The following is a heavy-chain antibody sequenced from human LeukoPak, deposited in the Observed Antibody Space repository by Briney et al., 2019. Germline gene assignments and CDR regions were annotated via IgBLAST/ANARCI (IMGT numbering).Heavy chain of an antibody. J-gene: IGHJ6*02. CDR1: GYSISSGYY. D-gene: IGHD6-13*01. CDR3: AREIAAAPRVAYYYYGMDV. Sequence: SETLSLTCTVSGYSISSGYYWGWIRQPPGKGLEWIGSIYHSGSTYYNPSLKSRVTISVDTSKNQFSLKLSSVTAADTAVYYCAREIAAAPRVAYYYYGMDVWGQGTTVTVSS. CDR2: IYHSGST. V-gene: IGHV4-38-2*02.